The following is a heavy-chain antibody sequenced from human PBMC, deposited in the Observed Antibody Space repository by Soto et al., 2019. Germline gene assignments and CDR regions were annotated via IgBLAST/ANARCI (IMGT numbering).Heavy chain of an antibody. CDR3: ARDAVYYYDSSGYSLNWFDP. V-gene: IGHV1-18*01. Sequence: GAPVNVPCKASGFTFTSYGISWGRQAPGQRLGWMGWISAYNGNTNYAQKLQGRVTMTTDTSTSTAYMELRSLRSDDTAVYYCARDAVYYYDSSGYSLNWFDPWGQGTLVTVSS. J-gene: IGHJ5*02. CDR1: GFTFTSYG. D-gene: IGHD3-22*01. CDR2: ISAYNGNT.